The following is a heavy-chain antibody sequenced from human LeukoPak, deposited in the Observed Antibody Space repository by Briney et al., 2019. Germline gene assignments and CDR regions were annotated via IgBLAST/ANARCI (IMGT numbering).Heavy chain of an antibody. CDR3: ARDTVPASSYYYYGMDV. CDR1: GFTFSSYA. D-gene: IGHD2-2*01. J-gene: IGHJ6*02. CDR2: IWYDGSNK. V-gene: IGHV3-33*08. Sequence: PGGSLRLSCAASGFTFSSYAMSWVRQAPGKGLEWVAVIWYDGSNKYYADSVKGRFTISRDNSKNTLYLQMNSLRAEGTAVYYCARDTVPASSYYYYGMDVWGQGTTVTVSS.